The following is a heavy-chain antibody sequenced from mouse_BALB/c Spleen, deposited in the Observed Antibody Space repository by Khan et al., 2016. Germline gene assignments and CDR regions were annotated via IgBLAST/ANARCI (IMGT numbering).Heavy chain of an antibody. J-gene: IGHJ3*01. CDR1: GFDFSRYW. CDR3: ARAGYYGYLAY. CDR2: INPDSYTI. V-gene: IGHV4-1*02. D-gene: IGHD1-1*01. Sequence: EVKLLEPGGGLVHPGGSLKLPCAASGFDFSRYWMSWVRQAPGKGLEWIGEINPDSYTINYTPSLKDKFIISRDNAKNTLYLQMSKVRSEDTALYYCARAGYYGYLAYWGQGTLVTVSA.